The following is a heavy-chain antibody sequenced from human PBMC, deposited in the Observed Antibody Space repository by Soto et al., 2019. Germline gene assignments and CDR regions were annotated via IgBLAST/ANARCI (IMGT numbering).Heavy chain of an antibody. CDR1: GGSISSYY. D-gene: IGHD3-10*01. CDR3: AREFFGKIFAH. V-gene: IGHV4-59*01. J-gene: IGHJ4*02. Sequence: ASETLSLTCTVSGGSISSYYWSWIRQPPGKGLEWIGYIYYSGSTNYNPSLKSRVTISVDTSKNQFSLKLSSVTAADTAVYYCAREFFGKIFAHGGQGTLVPVS. CDR2: IYYSGST.